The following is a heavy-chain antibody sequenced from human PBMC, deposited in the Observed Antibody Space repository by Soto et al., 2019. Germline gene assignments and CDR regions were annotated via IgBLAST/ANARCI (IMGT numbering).Heavy chain of an antibody. J-gene: IGHJ2*01. V-gene: IGHV3-53*04. CDR1: GFTVSSNY. D-gene: IGHD4-4*01. CDR3: ARDRGTVTPNWYFDL. Sequence: GGSLRLSCAASGFTVSSNYMSWVRQAPGKGLEWVSVIYSGGSTYYADSVKGRFTISRHNSKNTLYLQMNSLRAEDTAVYYCARDRGTVTPNWYFDLWGRGTLVTVSS. CDR2: IYSGGST.